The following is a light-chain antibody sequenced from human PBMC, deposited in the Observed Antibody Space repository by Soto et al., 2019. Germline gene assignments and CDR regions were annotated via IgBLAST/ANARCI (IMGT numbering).Light chain of an antibody. Sequence: IRMSQSPSSFSASTGDRVTITCRASQGISSYLAWYQQKPGKAPKLLIYAASTLQSGVPSRFSGSGSGTDFTLTISCLQSEDFATYYCQQYYSYLRTFGQGTKVDI. CDR3: QQYYSYLRT. CDR1: QGISSY. J-gene: IGKJ1*01. CDR2: AAS. V-gene: IGKV1-8*01.